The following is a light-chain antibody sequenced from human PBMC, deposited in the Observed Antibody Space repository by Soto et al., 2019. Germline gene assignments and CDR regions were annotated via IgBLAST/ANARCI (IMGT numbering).Light chain of an antibody. CDR1: QSLLHSNGYNY. CDR3: MQALQTPFT. Sequence: DIVTAQSPLSLPVTPGEPASISCRSSQSLLHSNGYNYLDWYLQKPGQSPQLLIYLGPNRSSGVSDRFSSSGSGTDFTLKISRVEAEDVGVYYCMQALQTPFTFGPGTKVDSK. J-gene: IGKJ3*01. CDR2: LGP. V-gene: IGKV2-28*01.